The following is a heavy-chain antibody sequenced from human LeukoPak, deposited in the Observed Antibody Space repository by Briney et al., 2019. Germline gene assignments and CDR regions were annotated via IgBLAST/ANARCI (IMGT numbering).Heavy chain of an antibody. V-gene: IGHV2-70*04. CDR1: GFSLSTSGMR. Sequence: SGPTLVNPTQTLTLTCTFSGFSLSTSGMRVSWIRQPPGKALEWLARIDWDDDKVYSTSLKTRLTISKDTSKNQVVLTMTNMDPVDTATYYCARTLVVTATYFFDYWGQGTQVTVSS. D-gene: IGHD2-15*01. J-gene: IGHJ4*02. CDR2: IDWDDDK. CDR3: ARTLVVTATYFFDY.